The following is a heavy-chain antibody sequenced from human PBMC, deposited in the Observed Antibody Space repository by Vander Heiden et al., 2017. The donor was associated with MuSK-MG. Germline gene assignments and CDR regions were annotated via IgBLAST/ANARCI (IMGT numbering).Heavy chain of an antibody. V-gene: IGHV3-49*05. Sequence: EVQLVESGGGLVKPGRSLRLACPASGLTFGDYAMSWFRQAPGKVLEWVGFIRSKAYGGTTEYAESVKGRFTISRDDSKSNAYLQMNSLKTEDTAVYYCTRGGTTYEVWWFDPWGQGTLVTVSS. CDR2: IRSKAYGGTT. D-gene: IGHD1-1*01. CDR1: GLTFGDYA. J-gene: IGHJ5*02. CDR3: TRGGTTYEVWWFDP.